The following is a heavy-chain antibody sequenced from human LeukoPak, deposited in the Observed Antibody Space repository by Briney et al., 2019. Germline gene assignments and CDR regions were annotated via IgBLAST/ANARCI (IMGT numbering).Heavy chain of an antibody. Sequence: SETLSLTCTVSGGSISSYYWSWIRQPPGKGLEWIGSIYYSGSTYYNPSLKSRVTISVDTSKNQFSLKLSSVTAADTAVYYCAREVLEMATILSAFDIWGQGTMVTVSS. D-gene: IGHD5-24*01. CDR3: AREVLEMATILSAFDI. CDR1: GGSISSYY. V-gene: IGHV4-39*07. CDR2: IYYSGST. J-gene: IGHJ3*02.